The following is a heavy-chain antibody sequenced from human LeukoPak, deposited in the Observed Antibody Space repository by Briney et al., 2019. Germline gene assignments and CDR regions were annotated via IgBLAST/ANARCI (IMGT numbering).Heavy chain of an antibody. V-gene: IGHV3-73*01. J-gene: IGHJ4*02. Sequence: GGSLRLSCAASGFTFSGSAMHWVRQAPGKGLEWVGRIRIKANNYATAYAASVKGRFTISRDDSRNTAYLQMNSLKTEDTAVYYCTSQEYSSSPGDYWGQGTLVTVSS. CDR3: TSQEYSSSPGDY. CDR1: GFTFSGSA. D-gene: IGHD6-6*01. CDR2: IRIKANNYAT.